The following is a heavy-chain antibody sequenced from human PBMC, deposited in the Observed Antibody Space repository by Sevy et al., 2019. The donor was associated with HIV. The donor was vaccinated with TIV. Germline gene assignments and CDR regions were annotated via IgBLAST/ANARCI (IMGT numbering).Heavy chain of an antibody. CDR3: AKFYYDSGSSLTDYFGMDV. V-gene: IGHV3-23*01. Sequence: GGSLRLSCAASGFTFSSYAMSWVRQAPGKGLDWVSALSGSGGSTYYAYSVKGRFTISRDNSKNTLYLQMNSLRAEDTAVYYCAKFYYDSGSSLTDYFGMDVWGQGTTVTVSS. D-gene: IGHD3-10*01. CDR2: LSGSGGST. J-gene: IGHJ6*01. CDR1: GFTFSSYA.